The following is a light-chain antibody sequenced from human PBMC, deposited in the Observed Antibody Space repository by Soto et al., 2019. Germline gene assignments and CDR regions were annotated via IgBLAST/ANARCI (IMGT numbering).Light chain of an antibody. CDR3: QQYKRYST. CDR1: QNINSW. Sequence: EILLSQTPIALSLSIPDIGTITFRASQNINSWLAWYQQQPGKAPNLLIYKASSLENGVPSRFSGSGSGTEFTLTISSLQPDDLATYYCQQYKRYSTFGQGTKVDIK. V-gene: IGKV1-5*03. J-gene: IGKJ1*01. CDR2: KAS.